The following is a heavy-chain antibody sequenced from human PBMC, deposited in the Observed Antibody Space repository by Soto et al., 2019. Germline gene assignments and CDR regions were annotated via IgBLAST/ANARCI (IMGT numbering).Heavy chain of an antibody. CDR2: IWYDGSNK. J-gene: IGHJ6*02. Sequence: GGSLRLSCAASGFTFSSYGMHWVRQAPGKGLEWVAVIWYDGSNKYYADSVKGRFTISRDNSKNTLYLQMNSLRAEDTAVYYCARGPAAIQGMDVWGQGTTVTVS. D-gene: IGHD2-2*01. CDR3: ARGPAAIQGMDV. V-gene: IGHV3-33*01. CDR1: GFTFSSYG.